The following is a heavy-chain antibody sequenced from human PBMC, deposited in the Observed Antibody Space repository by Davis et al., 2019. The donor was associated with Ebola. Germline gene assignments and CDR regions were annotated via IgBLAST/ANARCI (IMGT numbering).Heavy chain of an antibody. CDR2: INPNSGGT. Sequence: AASVKVSCKASGYTFTGYYMHWVRQAPGQGLEWMGRINPNSGGTNYAQKFQGRVTMTRDTSISTAYMELSRLRSDDTAVYYCAREDYYDSGFDYWGQGTLVTVSS. CDR1: GYTFTGYY. J-gene: IGHJ4*02. D-gene: IGHD3-22*01. V-gene: IGHV1-2*06. CDR3: AREDYYDSGFDY.